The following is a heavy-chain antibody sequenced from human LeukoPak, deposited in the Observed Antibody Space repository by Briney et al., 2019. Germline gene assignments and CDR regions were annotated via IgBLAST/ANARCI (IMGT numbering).Heavy chain of an antibody. Sequence: SETLSLTCAVYGGSFSGYYGSWLRQPPGKGLEWIGEFNHRGSTNYNTSLKSRVTISVDTSKNQFSLKLSSVTAADTAVYYWARGVLADYWGQGTLVTVS. J-gene: IGHJ4*02. CDR1: GGSFSGYY. D-gene: IGHD3-16*01. V-gene: IGHV4-34*01. CDR2: FNHRGST. CDR3: ARGVLADY.